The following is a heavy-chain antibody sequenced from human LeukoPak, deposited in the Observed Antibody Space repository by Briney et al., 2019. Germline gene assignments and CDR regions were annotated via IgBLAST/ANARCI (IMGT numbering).Heavy chain of an antibody. D-gene: IGHD6-6*01. CDR3: ASMGGSIAADY. J-gene: IGHJ4*02. CDR2: ISYDGSNK. V-gene: IGHV3-30-3*01. Sequence: GRSLGLSCAASGFTFSSYAMHWVRQAPGKGLEWVAVISYDGSNKYYADSVKGRFTISRDNSKNTLYLQMNSLRAEDTAVYYYASMGGSIAADYWGQGTLVTVSS. CDR1: GFTFSSYA.